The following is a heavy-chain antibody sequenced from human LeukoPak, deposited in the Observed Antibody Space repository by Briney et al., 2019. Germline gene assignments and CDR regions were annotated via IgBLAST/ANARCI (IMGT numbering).Heavy chain of an antibody. J-gene: IGHJ6*02. V-gene: IGHV5-51*01. CDR1: GYSFTSYW. Sequence: RESLKISCKGSGYSFTSYWIGWVRQMPGKGLEWMGIIYPGDSDTRYSPSFQGQVTISADKSISTAYLQWSSLKASDTAMYYCARQGICSSTSCYAGIHGMDVWGQGTTVTVSS. CDR3: ARQGICSSTSCYAGIHGMDV. D-gene: IGHD2-2*01. CDR2: IYPGDSDT.